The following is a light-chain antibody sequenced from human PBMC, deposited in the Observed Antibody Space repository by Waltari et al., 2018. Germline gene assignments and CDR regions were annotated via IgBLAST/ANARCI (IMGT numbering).Light chain of an antibody. Sequence: DIVMTQSPDSLAASLGWRATINRKSSQSVLYSSKNKNYLAWYQQKPGQPPKLLIYWASTRESGVPDRFSGSESGTDFTLTISSLQAEDVAVYYCHQYYSTPFTFGPGTKVGIK. J-gene: IGKJ3*01. CDR1: QSVLYSSKNKNY. CDR2: WAS. V-gene: IGKV4-1*01. CDR3: HQYYSTPFT.